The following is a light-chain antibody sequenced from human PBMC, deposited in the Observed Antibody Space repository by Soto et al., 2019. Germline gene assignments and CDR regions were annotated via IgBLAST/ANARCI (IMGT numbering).Light chain of an antibody. Sequence: DIQMTQSPSTLSASLGDRVTIXXRASQSISGWLAWYQQKPGKAPKIXIYDVSSLESGVPSRFSGSGAGTEFTLAISSLQPDDFATYYCQQYNSYPWTFGQGTKVDIK. CDR1: QSISGW. J-gene: IGKJ1*01. CDR2: DVS. V-gene: IGKV1-5*01. CDR3: QQYNSYPWT.